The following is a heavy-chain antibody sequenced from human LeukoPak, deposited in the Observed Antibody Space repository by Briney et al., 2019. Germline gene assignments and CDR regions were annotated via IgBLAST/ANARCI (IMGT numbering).Heavy chain of an antibody. D-gene: IGHD6-19*01. CDR2: ITYSGST. Sequence: PSETLSLTCTVSGGPISSYYWSWIRQPPGKGLEWIGYITYSGSTNYNPSLESRVTISLGTSKNQFSLKLTSVTAADTAVYYCARDRGSSGNNYYFDYWGQGTLVTASS. CDR1: GGPISSYY. V-gene: IGHV4-59*01. J-gene: IGHJ4*02. CDR3: ARDRGSSGNNYYFDY.